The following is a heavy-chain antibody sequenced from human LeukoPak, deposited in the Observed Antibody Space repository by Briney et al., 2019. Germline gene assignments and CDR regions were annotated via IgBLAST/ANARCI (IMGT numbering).Heavy chain of an antibody. J-gene: IGHJ2*01. V-gene: IGHV4-4*09. CDR2: IYISGST. Sequence: NPSETLSLTCTVSGGSIGGYYWTWIRQPPGKGLEWIGYIYISGSTNYNPSLQSRVTISLDTSKSQFSLRLNSVTAADTAVYYCGSETRDASGYSLDLWGRGTLVTVSP. CDR1: GGSIGGYY. D-gene: IGHD3-3*01. CDR3: GSETRDASGYSLDL.